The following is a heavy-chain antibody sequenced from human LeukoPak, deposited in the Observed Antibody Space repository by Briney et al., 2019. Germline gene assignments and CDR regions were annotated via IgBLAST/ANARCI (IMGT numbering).Heavy chain of an antibody. J-gene: IGHJ4*02. V-gene: IGHV3-23*01. Sequence: PGGSLRLSCAASGFTFSSYAMSWVRQAPGKGLEWVSAISGSGGSTYYADSVKGRFTISRDNSKNTLYLQMNSLRAEDTAVYYCARVRYDSSGYLVDYWGQGTLVTVSS. CDR1: GFTFSSYA. CDR2: ISGSGGST. D-gene: IGHD3-22*01. CDR3: ARVRYDSSGYLVDY.